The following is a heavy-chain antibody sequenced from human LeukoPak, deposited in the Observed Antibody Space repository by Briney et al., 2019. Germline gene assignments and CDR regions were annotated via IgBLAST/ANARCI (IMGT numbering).Heavy chain of an antibody. J-gene: IGHJ4*02. V-gene: IGHV4-39*07. CDR3: ARESGSYSSSYRFDS. Sequence: PSETLSLTCAVSGASISGSGYYWGWIRQPPGKGLEWIGNIYSSGSTYYNASLQSRVTISIDTSENQFSLHLNSVTPEDTAVYYCARESGSYSSSYRFDSWGQGTLVTVSS. D-gene: IGHD6-6*01. CDR1: GASISGSGYY. CDR2: IYSSGST.